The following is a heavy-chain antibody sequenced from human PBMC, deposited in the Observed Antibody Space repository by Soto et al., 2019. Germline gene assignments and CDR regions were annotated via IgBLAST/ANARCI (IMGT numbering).Heavy chain of an antibody. Sequence: PGGSLRLSCAASGFTFSSYAMSWVRQAPGKGLEWVSAISGSGGSTYYADSVKGRFTISRDNSKNTLYLQMNSPRAEDTAVYYCAKAQDIVVVPAAIGSNWFDPWGKGTLVTVSS. CDR3: AKAQDIVVVPAAIGSNWFDP. V-gene: IGHV3-23*01. CDR2: ISGSGGST. J-gene: IGHJ5*02. D-gene: IGHD2-2*02. CDR1: GFTFSSYA.